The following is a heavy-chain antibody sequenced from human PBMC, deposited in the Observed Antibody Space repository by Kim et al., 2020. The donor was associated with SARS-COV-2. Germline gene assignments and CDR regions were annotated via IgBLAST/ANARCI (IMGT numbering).Heavy chain of an antibody. CDR2: ISGSGGST. J-gene: IGHJ3*02. CDR1: GFTFSSYA. D-gene: IGHD6-13*01. V-gene: IGHV3-23*01. Sequence: GGSLRLSCAASGFTFSSYAMSWVRQAPGKGLEWVSAISGSGGSTYYADSVKGRFTISRDNSKNTLYLQMNSLRAEDTAVYYCAILEHWGYAAAGYDAFDIWGQGTMVTVSS. CDR3: AILEHWGYAAAGYDAFDI.